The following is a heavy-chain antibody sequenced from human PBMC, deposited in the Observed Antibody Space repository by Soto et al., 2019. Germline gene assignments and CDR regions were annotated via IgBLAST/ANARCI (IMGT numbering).Heavy chain of an antibody. V-gene: IGHV4-59*08. CDR1: GGSISSYY. CDR2: IYYSGST. J-gene: IGHJ6*02. CDR3: ARQWSYGYYGMDV. D-gene: IGHD1-26*01. Sequence: SETLSLTCTVSGGSISSYYWSWIRQPPGKGLEWIGYIYYSGSTNYNPSLKSRVTISVDTSKNQFSLKLSSVTAADTAVYYCARQWSYGYYGMDVWGQGTTVTVSS.